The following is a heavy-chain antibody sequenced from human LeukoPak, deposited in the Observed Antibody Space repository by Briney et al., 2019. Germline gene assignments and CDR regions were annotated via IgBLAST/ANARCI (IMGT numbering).Heavy chain of an antibody. V-gene: IGHV1-46*01. D-gene: IGHD3-22*01. CDR3: ARTYYYDSSGYRPTGWYFDY. CDR2: INPSGGST. Sequence: ASVKVSCKASGYTFTSYYMHWVRQAPGQGLEWMGIINPSGGSTSYAQKFQGRVTMTRDTSTSTVYMELSSLRSEDTAVYYCARTYYYDSSGYRPTGWYFDYWGQGTLVTVSS. J-gene: IGHJ4*02. CDR1: GYTFTSYY.